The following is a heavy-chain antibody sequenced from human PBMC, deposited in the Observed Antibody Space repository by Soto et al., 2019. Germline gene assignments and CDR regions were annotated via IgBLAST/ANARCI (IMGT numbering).Heavy chain of an antibody. CDR2: IIPIFGTA. J-gene: IGHJ5*02. CDR3: ARDSPDGFDP. CDR1: GGTFSSYA. V-gene: IGHV1-69*01. Sequence: ASGEVSCKASGGTFSSYAISWVRQAPGQGLEWMGGIIPIFGTANYAQKFQGRVTITADESTSTAYMELSSLRSEDTAVYYCARDSPDGFDPWGQGTLVTVSS.